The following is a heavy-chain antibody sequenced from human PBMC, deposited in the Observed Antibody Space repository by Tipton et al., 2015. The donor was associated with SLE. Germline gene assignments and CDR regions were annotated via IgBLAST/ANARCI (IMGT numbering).Heavy chain of an antibody. CDR2: ISYSGST. Sequence: GLVKPSETLSLTCTVSGGSISSHYWSWIRQPPGKGLEWIGYISYSGSTNYNPSLKSRVTISVDTSKNQFSLKLSFVTAADTAVYYCARDLYSSDWKYYGMDVWGQGAMVTVSS. CDR1: GGSISSHY. CDR3: ARDLYSSDWKYYGMDV. V-gene: IGHV4-59*11. J-gene: IGHJ6*02. D-gene: IGHD6-19*01.